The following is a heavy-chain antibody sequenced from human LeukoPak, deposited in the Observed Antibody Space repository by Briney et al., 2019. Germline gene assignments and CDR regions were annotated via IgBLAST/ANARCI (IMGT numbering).Heavy chain of an antibody. CDR2: IYTSGST. D-gene: IGHD5-12*01. CDR1: GGSISSYY. J-gene: IGHJ6*03. Sequence: SETLSLTCTVSGGSISSYYWSWIRQPAGKGLEWIGRIYTSGSTNYNPSLKSRVTISVDTSKNQFSLKLSSVTAADTAVYYCARDRPSKGGYSGYDLNYYYYMDVWGKGTTVTISS. CDR3: ARDRPSKGGYSGYDLNYYYYMDV. V-gene: IGHV4-4*07.